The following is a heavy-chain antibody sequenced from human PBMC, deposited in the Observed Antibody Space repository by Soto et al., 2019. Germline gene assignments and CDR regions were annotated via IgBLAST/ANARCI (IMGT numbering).Heavy chain of an antibody. V-gene: IGHV1-2*02. Sequence: QMQLVQSGAEVKKPGASVKVSCKASGYTFTAYYIHWVRQAPGQGLEWMGWINPNSGDTKYGQKFQGRVSMTRDTSISTAYMDVSRVTSDDTAIYYCARAGVAAPRSGEYGMDVWGQGTTVTVSS. CDR1: GYTFTAYY. J-gene: IGHJ6*02. D-gene: IGHD6-13*01. CDR2: INPNSGDT. CDR3: ARAGVAAPRSGEYGMDV.